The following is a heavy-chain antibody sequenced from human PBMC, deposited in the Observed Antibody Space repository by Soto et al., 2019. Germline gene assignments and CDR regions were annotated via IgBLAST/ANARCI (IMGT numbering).Heavy chain of an antibody. CDR2: ISYDGSNK. CDR3: AKEFNSWNYFDY. Sequence: PGGSLRLSCAASGFPFSSSGMHLVRQSPGKGLEWVAVISYDGSNKFYADSVKGRFTISRDNFRNTLYLQMNSLRAEDTAVYYCAKEFNSWNYFDYWDQGTLVTVSS. J-gene: IGHJ4*02. D-gene: IGHD1-20*01. CDR1: GFPFSSSG. V-gene: IGHV3-30*18.